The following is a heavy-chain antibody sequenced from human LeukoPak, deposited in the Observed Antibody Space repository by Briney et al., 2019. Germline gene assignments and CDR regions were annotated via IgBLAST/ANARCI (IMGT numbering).Heavy chain of an antibody. D-gene: IGHD3-10*01. V-gene: IGHV4-38-2*02. J-gene: IGHJ6*03. CDR3: ARGSVYGSGSYYKYYYYYMDV. Sequence: ASETLSLTCTVSGYSISTGYYWDWIRQSPGKGLEWIGTFYHGGSTYYNPSLKSRVTISVDTSKNQFSLNLTSVTAADTAVYYCARGSVYGSGSYYKYYYYYMDVWGKGTTVTISS. CDR2: FYHGGST. CDR1: GYSISTGYY.